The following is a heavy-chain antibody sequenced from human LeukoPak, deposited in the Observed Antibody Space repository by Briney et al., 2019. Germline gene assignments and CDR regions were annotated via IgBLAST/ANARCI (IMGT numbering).Heavy chain of an antibody. CDR2: IWYDGSNK. V-gene: IGHV3-33*01. CDR3: ARDLRRGTFDY. D-gene: IGHD1-1*01. Sequence: GRSLRLSCAASGFTFSSYGMHWVRQAPGKGLEWVAVIWYDGSNKYYADSVKGRFTISRVNSKNTLYLQMNSLRAEDTAVYYCARDLRRGTFDYWGQGTLVTVSS. CDR1: GFTFSSYG. J-gene: IGHJ4*02.